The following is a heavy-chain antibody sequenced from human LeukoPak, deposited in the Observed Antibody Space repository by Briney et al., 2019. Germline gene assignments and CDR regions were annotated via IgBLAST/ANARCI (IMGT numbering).Heavy chain of an antibody. Sequence: GGSLRLSCAASGLTFSSYAMHWVRQAPGKGLEWVAVISYDGSNKYYADSVKGRFTISRDNSKNTLYLQMNSLRAEDTAVYYCARDRLRGSSGWYLSSGWFDPWGQGTLVTVSS. CDR2: ISYDGSNK. CDR3: ARDRLRGSSGWYLSSGWFDP. V-gene: IGHV3-30*04. J-gene: IGHJ5*02. CDR1: GLTFSSYA. D-gene: IGHD6-19*01.